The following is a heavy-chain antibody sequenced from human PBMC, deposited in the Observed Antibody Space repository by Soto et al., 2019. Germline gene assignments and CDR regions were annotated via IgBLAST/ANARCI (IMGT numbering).Heavy chain of an antibody. CDR3: ARGVAEYYDSSGQAFDY. J-gene: IGHJ4*02. CDR1: GGSISSSNW. Sequence: SETLSLTCAVSGGSISSSNWWSWVRQPPGKGLEWIGEIYHSGSTNYNPSLKSRVTISVDKSKNQFSLKLSSVTAADTAVYYCARGVAEYYDSSGQAFDYWGQGTLVTVSS. V-gene: IGHV4-4*02. D-gene: IGHD3-22*01. CDR2: IYHSGST.